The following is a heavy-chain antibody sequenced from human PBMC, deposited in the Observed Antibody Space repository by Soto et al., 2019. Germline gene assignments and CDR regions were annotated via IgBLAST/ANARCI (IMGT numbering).Heavy chain of an antibody. CDR2: IYHSGST. V-gene: IGHV4-30-2*01. CDR3: ARVPWP. J-gene: IGHJ5*02. CDR1: GGSISSGGYS. Sequence: SETLSLTCAVSGGSISSGGYSWSWIRQPPGKGLEWIGYIYHSGSTYYNPSLKSRVTISVDRSKNQFSLKLSSVTAGDTAVYYCARVPWPWGQGTLVTVSS.